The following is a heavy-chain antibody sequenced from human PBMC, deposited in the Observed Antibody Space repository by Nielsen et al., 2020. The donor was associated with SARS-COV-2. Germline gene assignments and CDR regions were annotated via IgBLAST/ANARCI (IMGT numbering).Heavy chain of an antibody. D-gene: IGHD3-22*01. J-gene: IGHJ4*02. CDR2: INPNSGGT. Sequence: ASVKVSCKASGYTFTGYYMHWVRQAPGQGLEWMGWINPNSGGTNYAQKFQGWVTMTRDTSTSTVYMELSSLRSEDTAVYYCARDLGIYYYDSSGYPPGGVDYWGQGTLVTVSS. CDR3: ARDLGIYYYDSSGYPPGGVDY. CDR1: GYTFTGYY. V-gene: IGHV1-2*04.